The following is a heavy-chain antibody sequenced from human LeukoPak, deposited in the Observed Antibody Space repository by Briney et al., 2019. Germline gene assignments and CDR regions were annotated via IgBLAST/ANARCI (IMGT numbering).Heavy chain of an antibody. D-gene: IGHD5-24*01. CDR1: GFTFSTFW. CDR3: AKCRDGYSFLVDY. CDR2: INHDGSST. V-gene: IGHV3-74*01. Sequence: PGGSLRLSCATSGFTFSTFWMHWVRQAPGKGLVWVSRINHDGSSTNYADSVKGRFTISRDNAKNTLYLQMNSLRAEDTAVYYCAKCRDGYSFLVDYWGQGTLVTVSS. J-gene: IGHJ4*02.